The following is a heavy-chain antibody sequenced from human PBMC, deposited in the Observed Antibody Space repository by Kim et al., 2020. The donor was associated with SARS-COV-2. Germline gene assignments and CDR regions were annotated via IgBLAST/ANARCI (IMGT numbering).Heavy chain of an antibody. CDR1: GFTFSSYW. V-gene: IGHV3-7*01. CDR2: IKQDGSEK. CDR3: ARENYYGSGSSYNGVDY. D-gene: IGHD3-10*01. J-gene: IGHJ4*02. Sequence: GGSLRLSCAASGFTFSSYWMNWVRQAPGKGLEWVANIKQDGSEKYYVDSVKGRFTISRDNDESSLYLHMNSLRAEDTAMYYCARENYYGSGSSYNGVDYWGQGTLVTVSS.